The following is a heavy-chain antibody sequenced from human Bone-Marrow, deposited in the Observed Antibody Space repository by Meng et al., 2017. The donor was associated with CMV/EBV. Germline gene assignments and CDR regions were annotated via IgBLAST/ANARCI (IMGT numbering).Heavy chain of an antibody. Sequence: SETLSLTCAVYGGSFSGYYWSWIRQPPGKGLEWIGEINHSGSTNYNPSLKSRVTISVDTSKNQFSLKLSSVTAAGTAVYYCARGGIAARPVYYYGMDVWGQGTTVTVSS. CDR3: ARGGIAARPVYYYGMDV. CDR1: GGSFSGYY. CDR2: INHSGST. D-gene: IGHD6-6*01. J-gene: IGHJ6*02. V-gene: IGHV4-34*01.